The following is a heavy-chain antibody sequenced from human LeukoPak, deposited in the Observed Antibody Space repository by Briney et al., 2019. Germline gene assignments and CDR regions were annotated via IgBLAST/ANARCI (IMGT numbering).Heavy chain of an antibody. CDR2: IYYSGST. CDR3: ARVAVVVVAATL. J-gene: IGHJ4*02. Sequence: PSQTLSHTCTVSGGSISSGDYYWSWIRQPPGKGLEWIGYIYYSGSTYYNPSLKSRVTISVDTSKNQFSLKLSSVTAADTAVYYCARVAVVVVAATLWGQGTLVTVSS. CDR1: GGSISSGDYY. D-gene: IGHD2-15*01. V-gene: IGHV4-30-4*01.